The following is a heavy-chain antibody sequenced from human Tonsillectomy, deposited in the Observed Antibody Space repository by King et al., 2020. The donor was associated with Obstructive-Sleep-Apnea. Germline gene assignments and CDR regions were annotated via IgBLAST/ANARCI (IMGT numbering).Heavy chain of an antibody. V-gene: IGHV4-39*07. CDR3: AREAVTAPNDY. CDR1: GGSISSSSYY. D-gene: IGHD2-21*02. Sequence: LQLQESGPGLVKPSETLSLTCTVSGGSISSSSYYWGWIRQPPGKGLEWIGSIYYSGSTYYNPSLKSRVTISVDTSKNQFSLKLSSVTAADTAVYYCAREAVTAPNDYWGQGTLVTVSS. CDR2: IYYSGST. J-gene: IGHJ4*02.